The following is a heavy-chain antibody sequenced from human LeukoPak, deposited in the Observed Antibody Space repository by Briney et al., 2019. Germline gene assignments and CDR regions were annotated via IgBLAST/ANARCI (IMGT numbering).Heavy chain of an antibody. V-gene: IGHV4-38-2*01. CDR3: AIYDSRGSASTKFDY. Sequence: PSETLSLTCAVSGYSLGKNYYWGWIRQSPGKGLEWIGRIYGRASTSYNPSLMNRVTMSVDTSKNHFSLQLTSVTAADTAVYYCAIYDSRGSASTKFDYWGPGIQVTVSS. D-gene: IGHD3-3*01. J-gene: IGHJ4*02. CDR2: IYGRAST. CDR1: GYSLGKNYY.